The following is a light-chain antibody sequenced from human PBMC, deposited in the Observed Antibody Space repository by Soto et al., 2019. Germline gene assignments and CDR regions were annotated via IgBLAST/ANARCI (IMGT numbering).Light chain of an antibody. CDR2: DAS. J-gene: IGKJ5*01. V-gene: IGKV1-33*01. CDR3: QQFDSLPIP. CDR1: QDITSS. Sequence: DIQMTQSPSSLSASVGDRVTITCQASQDITSSLNWYQQKPGKAPKLVIYDASYLEPGVPSRFSGSGSGTHFTFTINSLQAEDIGTYYCQQFDSLPIPFGQGTRLEIK.